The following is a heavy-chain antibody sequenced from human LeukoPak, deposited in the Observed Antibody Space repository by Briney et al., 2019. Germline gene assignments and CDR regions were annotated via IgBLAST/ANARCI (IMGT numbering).Heavy chain of an antibody. CDR2: ISAYNGNT. Sequence: PTASVKVSCKASSNTFTTYGLSWVRQAPGQGLEWMGWISAYNGNTNYAQNHQGRVTMTTDTSTSIAYMELRSLRSDDTAVYYCARNGGYCSSTSCYTAHYNWFDPWGQGTLVTVSS. CDR1: SNTFTTYG. V-gene: IGHV1-18*01. CDR3: ARNGGYCSSTSCYTAHYNWFDP. J-gene: IGHJ5*02. D-gene: IGHD2-2*02.